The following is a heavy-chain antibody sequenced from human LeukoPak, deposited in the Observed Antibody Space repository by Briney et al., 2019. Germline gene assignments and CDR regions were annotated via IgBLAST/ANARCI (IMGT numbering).Heavy chain of an antibody. CDR3: ARSCTTTSCRGYFDT. CDR2: INSDGSSS. D-gene: IGHD2-2*01. J-gene: IGHJ4*02. CDR1: GFTFSSYA. Sequence: GGSLRLSCAASGFTFSSYAMSWVRQAPGKGLMWVSRINSDGSSSSYADSVKGRFTISRDNAKNTLYLQMDSLRAEDTAVYYCARSCTTTSCRGYFDTWGQGTLVTVSS. V-gene: IGHV3-74*01.